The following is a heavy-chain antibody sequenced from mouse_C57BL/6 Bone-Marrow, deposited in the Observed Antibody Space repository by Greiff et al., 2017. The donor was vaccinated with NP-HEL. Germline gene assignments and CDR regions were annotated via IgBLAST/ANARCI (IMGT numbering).Heavy chain of an antibody. Sequence: DVMLVESGGGLVQPGGSLSLSCAASGFTFTDYYMSWVRQPPGKALEWLGFIRNKANGYTTEYSASVKGRFTISRDNSHSILYLQMNALCAEDSATYYCARLLQTVDVCVTGTTVTVTS. CDR2: IRNKANGYTT. V-gene: IGHV7-3*01. CDR1: GFTFTDYY. CDR3: ARLLQTVDV. D-gene: IGHD1-1*01. J-gene: IGHJ1*03.